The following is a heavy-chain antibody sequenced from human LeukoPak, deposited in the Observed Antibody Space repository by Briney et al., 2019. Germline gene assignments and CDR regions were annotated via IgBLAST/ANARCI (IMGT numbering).Heavy chain of an antibody. CDR2: INQDGNEN. CDR1: GFTFSSYW. J-gene: IGHJ4*02. Sequence: GGSLRLSCAASGFTFSSYWMSWVRQAPGKGLEWVANINQDGNENYYVNSVKGRFTISRDNAKNSLYLHLSSLRAEDTAVYYCARDLNYYDSSGYGHWGQGTLVTVSS. CDR3: ARDLNYYDSSGYGH. D-gene: IGHD3-22*01. V-gene: IGHV3-7*03.